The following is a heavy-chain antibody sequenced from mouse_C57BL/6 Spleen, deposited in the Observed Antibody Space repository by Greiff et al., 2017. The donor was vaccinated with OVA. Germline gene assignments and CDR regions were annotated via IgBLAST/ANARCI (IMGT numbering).Heavy chain of an antibody. Sequence: EVQLQQSGPELVKPGASVKISCKASGYSFTDYYMNWVKQSTGQSLEWIGVINPNYGTTSYNQKFKGKATLTVDQSSSTAYMQLNSLTSEDSAVDYCARWGYEDGRGAMDYWGQGTSVTVSS. CDR3: ARWGYEDGRGAMDY. D-gene: IGHD2-2*01. CDR1: GYSFTDYY. CDR2: INPNYGTT. J-gene: IGHJ4*01. V-gene: IGHV1-39*01.